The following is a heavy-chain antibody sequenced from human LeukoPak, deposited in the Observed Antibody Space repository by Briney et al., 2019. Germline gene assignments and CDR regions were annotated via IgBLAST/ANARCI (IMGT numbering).Heavy chain of an antibody. D-gene: IGHD1-26*01. CDR2: ISYDGSNG. J-gene: IGHJ4*02. CDR3: VREVTSGSFDY. CDR1: GFIFSSYA. Sequence: PGGSLRLSCAASGFIFSSYAMHWVRQAPGRGLEWVTVISYDGSNGYYAGSVKGRFTISRDNSQNTLYVQMSSLRPEDTAVYCCVREVTSGSFDYWGQGTLVTVSS. V-gene: IGHV3-30*04.